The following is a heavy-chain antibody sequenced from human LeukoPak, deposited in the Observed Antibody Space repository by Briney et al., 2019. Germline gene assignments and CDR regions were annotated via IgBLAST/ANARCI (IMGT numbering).Heavy chain of an antibody. J-gene: IGHJ6*04. V-gene: IGHV3-30*04. CDR3: ARARVDPRYFDWLLKADYYYGMDV. Sequence: SGGSLRLSCAASGFTFSSYAMHWVRQAPGKGLEWVAVISYDGSNKYYADSVKGRFTISRDNSKNTLYLQMNSLRAEDTAVYYCARARVDPRYFDWLLKADYYYGMDVWGKGTTVTVSS. CDR1: GFTFSSYA. CDR2: ISYDGSNK. D-gene: IGHD3-9*01.